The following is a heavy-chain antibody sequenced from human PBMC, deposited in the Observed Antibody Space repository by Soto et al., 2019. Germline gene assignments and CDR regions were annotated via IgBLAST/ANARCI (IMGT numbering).Heavy chain of an antibody. CDR3: ARELEYSSGWYLRYYFDY. CDR2: TRNKANSYTT. J-gene: IGHJ4*02. D-gene: IGHD6-19*01. CDR1: GFTFSDHY. Sequence: HPGGSLRLSCAASGFTFSDHYMDWVRQAPGKGLEWVGRTRNKANSYTTEYAASVKGRFTISRDDSKNSLYLQMNSLKTEDTTVYYCARELEYSSGWYLRYYFDYWGQGTLVTVSS. V-gene: IGHV3-72*01.